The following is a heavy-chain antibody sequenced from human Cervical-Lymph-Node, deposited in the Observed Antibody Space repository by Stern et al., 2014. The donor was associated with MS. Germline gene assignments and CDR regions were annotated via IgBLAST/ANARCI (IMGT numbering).Heavy chain of an antibody. D-gene: IGHD4-11*01. CDR1: GGSITNRDY. Sequence: ESGPGLVKPSETLSLTCTVSGGSITNRDYWGWIRQSPGKGLEWIGSVYYSGITYYRPSLKSRANISIDTSRNQLCLDFNSVTATDTAVYFCARGVTAVTNYVPNWCFDLWGRGTLVTVSS. CDR3: ARGVTAVTNYVPNWCFDL. V-gene: IGHV4-39*02. CDR2: VYYSGIT. J-gene: IGHJ2*01.